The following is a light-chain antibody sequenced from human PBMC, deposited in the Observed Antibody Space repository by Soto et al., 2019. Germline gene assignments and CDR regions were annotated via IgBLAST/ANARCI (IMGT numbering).Light chain of an antibody. J-gene: IGLJ3*02. Sequence: QSVLTQPPSVSGAPGQRVTISCTGSSSNIGAGYDVHWYQHLPGTAPKLLIYGNINRPSGVPDRFSGSKSGTSASLAITGLQAEDEADYYCQSYDSSLSGWVFGRGTKLTVL. CDR2: GNI. CDR3: QSYDSSLSGWV. CDR1: SSNIGAGYD. V-gene: IGLV1-40*01.